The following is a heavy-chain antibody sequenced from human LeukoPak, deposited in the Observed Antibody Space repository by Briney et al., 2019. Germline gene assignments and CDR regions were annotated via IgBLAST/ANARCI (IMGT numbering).Heavy chain of an antibody. CDR3: ARLLHFERSVYRPVDF. CDR2: VREDGSEI. J-gene: IGHJ4*02. V-gene: IGHV3-7*01. Sequence: GGSLRLSCAASGFTFSSHSMSWVRQAPGKRLEWVANVREDGSEINYADSVKGRFTISRDNARNSLYLQMNILRAEDTAIYFCARLLHFERSVYRPVDFWGQGTLVSVSS. CDR1: GFTFSSHS. D-gene: IGHD3-22*01.